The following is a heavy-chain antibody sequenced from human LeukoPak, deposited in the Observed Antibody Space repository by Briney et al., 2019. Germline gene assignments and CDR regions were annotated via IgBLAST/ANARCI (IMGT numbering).Heavy chain of an antibody. V-gene: IGHV4-31*03. D-gene: IGHD2-2*01. CDR3: ARAPRGVRYCSSTSCLYYFDY. CDR1: GGSISSGGYY. CDR2: VYYSGST. Sequence: SETLSLTCIVSGGSISSGGYYWSWIRQHPGKGLEWIGYVYYSGSTYYNPSLKSRVTISVDTSKNQFSLKLSSVTAADTAVYYCARAPRGVRYCSSTSCLYYFDYWGQGTLVTVSS. J-gene: IGHJ4*02.